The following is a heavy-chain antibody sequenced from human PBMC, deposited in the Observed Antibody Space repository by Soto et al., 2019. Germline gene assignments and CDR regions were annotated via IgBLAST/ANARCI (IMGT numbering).Heavy chain of an antibody. J-gene: IGHJ4*02. CDR2: IKSKTDDGTT. CDR1: GFTFTNAW. Sequence: GSLRLSCAASGFTFTNAWMTWVRQAPGKGLEWVGRIKSKTDDGTTDYAAPVKGRFTISRDDSKNTLYLQMNSLKTEDTAVYYCTKDYSLWGQGTLVTVSS. CDR3: TKDYSL. V-gene: IGHV3-15*01. D-gene: IGHD2-21*01.